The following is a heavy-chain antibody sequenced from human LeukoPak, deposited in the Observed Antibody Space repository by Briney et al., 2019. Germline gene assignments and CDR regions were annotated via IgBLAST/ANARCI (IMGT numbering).Heavy chain of an antibody. J-gene: IGHJ3*02. D-gene: IGHD2-8*01. V-gene: IGHV4-34*01. CDR2: INHSGST. CDR3: ARHLNVYYDAFDI. CDR1: GGSFNDYY. Sequence: SETLSLTCAVYGGSFNDYYWSWIRQPPGKGLEWIGEINHSGSTNYNPSLKSRVTISVDTSKNQFSLKLSSVTAADTAVYYCARHLNVYYDAFDIWGQGTMVTVSS.